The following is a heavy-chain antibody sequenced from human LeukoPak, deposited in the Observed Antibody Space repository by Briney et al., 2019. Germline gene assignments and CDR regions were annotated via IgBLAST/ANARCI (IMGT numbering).Heavy chain of an antibody. D-gene: IGHD4-17*01. CDR1: GGTFSSYA. Sequence: ASVKVSCKASGGTFSSYAISWVRQAPEQGLEWMGWISAYNGNTNYAQKLQGRVTMTTDTSTSTAYVELRSLRSDDTAVYYCARTVTDYYYYYMDVWGKGITVTISS. CDR3: ARTVTDYYYYYMDV. CDR2: ISAYNGNT. V-gene: IGHV1-18*01. J-gene: IGHJ6*03.